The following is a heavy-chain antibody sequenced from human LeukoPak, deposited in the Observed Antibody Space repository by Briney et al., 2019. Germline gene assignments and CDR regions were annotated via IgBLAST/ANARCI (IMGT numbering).Heavy chain of an antibody. CDR1: GLSFSTYG. CDR2: ISDSGSYA. CDR3: ALLWYGELPQVDY. Sequence: GGSLRLSCAASGLSFSTYGMHWVRQAPEKGLEWVSSISDSGSYAYYADSVRGRFTISRDNSKDTLYLQMNSLTAEDTAVYYCALLWYGELPQVDYWGQGTLVTVSS. J-gene: IGHJ4*02. D-gene: IGHD3-10*01. V-gene: IGHV3-23*01.